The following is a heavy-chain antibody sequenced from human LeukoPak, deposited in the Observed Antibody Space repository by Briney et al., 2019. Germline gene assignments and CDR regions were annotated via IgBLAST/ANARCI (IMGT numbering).Heavy chain of an antibody. CDR3: ARRTFPNDAFDI. J-gene: IGHJ3*02. D-gene: IGHD1-7*01. CDR1: GFTFSSYD. Sequence: AGGSLRLSCAASGFTFSSYDMHWVRQATGKGLEWVSAIGTAGDTYYPGSVKGRFTISRENAKNSLYLQMNSLRAGDTAVYYCARRTFPNDAFDIWGQGTMVTVSS. CDR2: IGTAGDT. V-gene: IGHV3-13*04.